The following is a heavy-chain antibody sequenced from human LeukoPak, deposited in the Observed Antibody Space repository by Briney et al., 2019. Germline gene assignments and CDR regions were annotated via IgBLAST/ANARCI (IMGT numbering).Heavy chain of an antibody. CDR1: GYSFTSYW. CDR2: IYPGDSDT. Sequence: GESLKISCKGSGYSFTSYWIGWVRQMPGKGLEWMGIIYPGDSDTRYSPPSQRPATISADKSISTAYLQWSSLKASDTAMYYCARHGTLDGSMWNDYWGQGTLVTVSS. D-gene: IGHD1-1*01. V-gene: IGHV5-51*01. CDR3: ARHGTLDGSMWNDY. J-gene: IGHJ4*02.